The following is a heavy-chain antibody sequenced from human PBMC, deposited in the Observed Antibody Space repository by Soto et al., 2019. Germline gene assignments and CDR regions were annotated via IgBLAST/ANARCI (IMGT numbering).Heavy chain of an antibody. CDR1: RFAYNFYA. Sequence: GGSLRLSCSASRFAYNFYAMSWVRQAPGKGLEWVSSISNSGDITYYADFVKRRFTISRDNSKHTLYLQMNRLRAEDTAIYYCAPGVSSGGSCCPFDYWGQGTLVTVSS. CDR3: APGVSSGGSCCPFDY. D-gene: IGHD2-15*01. V-gene: IGHV3-23*01. J-gene: IGHJ4*02. CDR2: ISNSGDIT.